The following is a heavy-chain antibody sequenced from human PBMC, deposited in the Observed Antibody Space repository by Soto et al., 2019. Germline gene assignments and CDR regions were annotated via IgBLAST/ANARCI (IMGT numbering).Heavy chain of an antibody. CDR2: ISSSSSTI. Sequence: GGSLRLSCAASGFTFSSYSMNWVRQAPGKGLEWVSYISSSSSTIYYADSVKGRFTISRDNAKNSLYLQMNSLRDEDTAVYYCARDRVLATYYYYGMDVWGQGTTVTVSS. CDR3: ARDRVLATYYYYGMDV. J-gene: IGHJ6*02. CDR1: GFTFSSYS. V-gene: IGHV3-48*02. D-gene: IGHD5-12*01.